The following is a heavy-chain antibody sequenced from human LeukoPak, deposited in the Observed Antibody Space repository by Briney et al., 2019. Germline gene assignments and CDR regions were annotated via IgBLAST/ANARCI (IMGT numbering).Heavy chain of an antibody. D-gene: IGHD3-22*01. CDR3: AKDQDSYDSGGYYYVFYY. V-gene: IGHV3-30*18. J-gene: IGHJ4*02. CDR1: GFTFSSYG. CDR2: ISSDGSNK. Sequence: PRRSLRLSCAASGFTFSSYGMHWVRQAPGKGLEWVAVISSDGSNKYYADSVKGRFTISRDNSKNTLYLQMNSLRAEDTAVYYCAKDQDSYDSGGYYYVFYYWGQGTLVTVSS.